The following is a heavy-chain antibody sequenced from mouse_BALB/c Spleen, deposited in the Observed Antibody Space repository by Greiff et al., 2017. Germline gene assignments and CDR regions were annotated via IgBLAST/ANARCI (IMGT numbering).Heavy chain of an antibody. V-gene: IGHV2-5-1*01. CDR1: GFSLTSYG. CDR3: AKKRGEYYAMDY. J-gene: IGHJ4*01. CDR2: IWRGGST. Sequence: VQLQQSGPRLVQPSQSLSITCTVSGFSLTSYGVHWVRQSPGKGLEWLGVIWRGGSTDYNAAFMSRLSITKDNSKSQVFFKMNSLQADDTAIYYCAKKRGEYYAMDYWGQGTSVTVSS.